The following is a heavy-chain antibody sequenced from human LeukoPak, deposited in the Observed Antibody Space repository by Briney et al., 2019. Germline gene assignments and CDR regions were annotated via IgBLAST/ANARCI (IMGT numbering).Heavy chain of an antibody. CDR2: ISSSSVTI. D-gene: IGHD4-23*01. Sequence: PGGSLRLSCAASGFNFSSYSMNWVRQAPGKGLEWVSYISSSSVTIYYADSVKGRFTISRDNAKNSLYLQMNSLRAEDTAVYYCARDPRSTVVTPSPYFDYWGQGTLVTVSS. V-gene: IGHV3-48*01. CDR3: ARDPRSTVVTPSPYFDY. CDR1: GFNFSSYS. J-gene: IGHJ4*02.